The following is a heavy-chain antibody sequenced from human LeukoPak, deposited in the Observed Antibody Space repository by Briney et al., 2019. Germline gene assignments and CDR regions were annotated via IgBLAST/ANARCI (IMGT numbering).Heavy chain of an antibody. CDR3: ARLPGGFDAFDI. CDR1: GFTFSSYS. Sequence: GGSLRLSCAASGFTFSSYSMNWVRQAPGKGLEWVSYITSSGCTIYYADSVKGRFTISRDNAKNSLYLQMNSLRAEDTAVYYCARLPGGFDAFDIWGQGTMVTVSS. D-gene: IGHD1-14*01. CDR2: ITSSGCTI. J-gene: IGHJ3*02. V-gene: IGHV3-48*04.